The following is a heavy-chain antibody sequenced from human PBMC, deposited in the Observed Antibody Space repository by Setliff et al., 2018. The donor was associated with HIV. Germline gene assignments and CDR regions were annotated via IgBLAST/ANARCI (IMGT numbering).Heavy chain of an antibody. D-gene: IGHD3-16*01. CDR3: ARRPGGITRARLGN. Sequence: PSETLSLTCAVYGESFSRYYFTWIRQAPGRGLEWIGEINHSAFTKYNPSLASRVTMSIDTSKNQFSLLLSSVTAADTAMYFCARRPGGITRARLGNWGQGTLVTVSS. CDR2: INHSAFT. V-gene: IGHV4-34*01. CDR1: GESFSRYY. J-gene: IGHJ4*02.